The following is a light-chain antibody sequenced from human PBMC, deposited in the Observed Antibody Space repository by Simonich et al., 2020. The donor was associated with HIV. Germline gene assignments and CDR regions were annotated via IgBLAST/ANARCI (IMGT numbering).Light chain of an antibody. CDR3: SSYAGSNNLL. J-gene: IGLJ2*01. CDR2: EVT. CDR1: SSDVGDYNY. V-gene: IGLV2-8*01. Sequence: QSALTQPPSASGSPGQSVTISCTGTSSDVGDYNYVSWYQQHPGKAPKHMIYEVTRRPSGVPDRFSGSKSGNTASLTVSGLQAEDEADYYCSSYAGSNNLLFGGGTKLTVL.